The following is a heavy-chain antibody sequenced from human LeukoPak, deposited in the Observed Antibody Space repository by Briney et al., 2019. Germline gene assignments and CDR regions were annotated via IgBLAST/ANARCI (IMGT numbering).Heavy chain of an antibody. J-gene: IGHJ4*02. Sequence: SETLSLTCTVSGGSISSGGYYWSWIRQHPGKGLEWIGYIYYSGSTHYNPSLKSRVTISVDTSKNQFSLKLSSVTAADTAVYYCARVPVVTTDYFDYWGQGTLVTVSS. CDR3: ARVPVVTTDYFDY. V-gene: IGHV4-31*03. D-gene: IGHD3-22*01. CDR2: IYYSGST. CDR1: GGSISSGGYY.